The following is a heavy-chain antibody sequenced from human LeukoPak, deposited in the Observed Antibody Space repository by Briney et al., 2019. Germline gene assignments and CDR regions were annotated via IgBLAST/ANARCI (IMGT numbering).Heavy chain of an antibody. Sequence: SEALCLTCTVSGGSLSSGRYYWSWIRQPAGKGMGWIGRVYTSGSTNYNPSLKSGATSSVDSSKNQFSLKLSSVTAADAAVYYCARRNYGSGSYYLDPTGHGTLVTASS. CDR2: VYTSGST. J-gene: IGHJ5*02. CDR3: ARRNYGSGSYYLDP. D-gene: IGHD3-10*01. CDR1: GGSLSSGRYY. V-gene: IGHV4-61*02.